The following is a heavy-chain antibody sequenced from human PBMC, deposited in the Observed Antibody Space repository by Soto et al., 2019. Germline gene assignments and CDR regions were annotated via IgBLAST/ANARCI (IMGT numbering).Heavy chain of an antibody. D-gene: IGHD3-22*01. Sequence: SETLSLTCSVSGGSISSCCYYWSWIRQPPGKGLEWIGNIYYSGNTYYNPSLKSRLIISIDTSKNQFSLKVGSVTAADTAVYYCARVNYYDSSGYYYGFDYWGQGTLVTVSS. V-gene: IGHV4-30-4*01. CDR1: GGSISSCCYY. CDR2: IYYSGNT. CDR3: ARVNYYDSSGYYYGFDY. J-gene: IGHJ4*02.